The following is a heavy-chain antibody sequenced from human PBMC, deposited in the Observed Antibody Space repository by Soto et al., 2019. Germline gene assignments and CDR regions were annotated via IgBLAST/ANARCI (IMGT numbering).Heavy chain of an antibody. CDR3: ARTSVYYLYDY. CDR1: GYTFTSYA. CDR2: INASNVNT. V-gene: IGHV1-3*01. D-gene: IGHD3-22*01. Sequence: QVQLVQSGAEVKKPGASVKVSCKASGYTFTSYAMHWVRQAPGQRLEWMGWINASNVNTKYSQKLQGRVTITRDTSASTAYMELSRLRSEDTAVYYCARTSVYYLYDYWRQGTLVNVSS. J-gene: IGHJ4*02.